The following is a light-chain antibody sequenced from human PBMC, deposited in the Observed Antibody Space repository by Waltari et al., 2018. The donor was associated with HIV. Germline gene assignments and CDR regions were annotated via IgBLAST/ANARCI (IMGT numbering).Light chain of an antibody. CDR2: RNN. Sequence: QSVLTQPPSASGTPGQRVTISCSGSSSNIGSNYVYWYQQVPGTAPKLLLYRNNQRPSGVPDRFSGSKSGTSASLAISGLRSKDEADYYCASWDASLSGHYVFGPGTRVTVL. CDR1: SSNIGSNY. J-gene: IGLJ1*01. CDR3: ASWDASLSGHYV. V-gene: IGLV1-47*01.